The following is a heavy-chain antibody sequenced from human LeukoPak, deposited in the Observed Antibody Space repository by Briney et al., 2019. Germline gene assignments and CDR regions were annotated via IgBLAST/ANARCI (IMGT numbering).Heavy chain of an antibody. CDR2: IKQDGSEK. CDR1: VFTFSSYW. Sequence: GGSLRLSCAASVFTFSSYWMSWVRQAPGKGREWVANIKQDGSEKYYLDSVKGRFTISRDTAKNSLYMQMNSLSAEDTAVYYCARASVAGTYYYYGMDAWGQGTTVTVSS. J-gene: IGHJ6*02. CDR3: ARASVAGTYYYYGMDA. V-gene: IGHV3-7*01. D-gene: IGHD6-19*01.